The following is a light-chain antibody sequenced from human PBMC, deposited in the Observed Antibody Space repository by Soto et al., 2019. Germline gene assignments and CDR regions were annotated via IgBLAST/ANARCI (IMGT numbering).Light chain of an antibody. J-gene: IGKJ1*01. CDR2: GAS. CDR1: QSVSSGY. Sequence: SVLPQTTSALSLSPGERATLSCGSSQSVSSGYLAWYQQKPGQAPRLLIYGASSRATGIPDRFSGSGSGTDFTLTISRLEPEDFAVYYCQQYGSSLETFGQGTKVDI. CDR3: QQYGSSLET. V-gene: IGKV3-20*01.